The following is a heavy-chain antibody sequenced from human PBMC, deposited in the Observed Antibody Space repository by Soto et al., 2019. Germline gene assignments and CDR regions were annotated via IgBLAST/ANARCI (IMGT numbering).Heavy chain of an antibody. Sequence: EMQLVESGGGLVKPGGSLRLSCEASGFSFEIYHMNWVRQAPGKGLEWVSSISSNSDSIFYGDSVKGRFIISRDNAKNSLFLQMNNLSGDDMAVYYCARQRFGSFSGSYVFDLWGQGTPVTVSS. CDR3: ARQRFGSFSGSYVFDL. V-gene: IGHV3-21*01. J-gene: IGHJ5*02. D-gene: IGHD3-16*01. CDR1: GFSFEIYH. CDR2: ISSNSDSI.